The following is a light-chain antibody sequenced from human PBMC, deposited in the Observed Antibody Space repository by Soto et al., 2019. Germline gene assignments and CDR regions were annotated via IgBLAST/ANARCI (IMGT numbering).Light chain of an antibody. J-gene: IGLJ3*02. V-gene: IGLV2-8*01. Sequence: QSVLTQPPSASGSPGQSVTISCTGSGSDIGGYNFVSWYQQHPGKAPKLMIYGVTERPSGVPDRFSGSKSGNPASLTVSGLQAEDQPDYYGYSYAGRNIWVFGGGTKLPVL. CDR1: GSDIGGYNF. CDR2: GVT. CDR3: YSYAGRNIWV.